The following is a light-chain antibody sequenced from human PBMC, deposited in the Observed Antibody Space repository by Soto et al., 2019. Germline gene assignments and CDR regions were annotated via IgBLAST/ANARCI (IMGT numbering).Light chain of an antibody. CDR3: QQYNTYSRT. Sequence: DIQMTQSPSTRSASVGDRVTITCRASQSISIWLAWYQQKPGKAPKLLIYKASSVESGVPSRFSGSGSGTEFSLTISSLQPDDFATYYCQQYNTYSRTCGQGTKLEI. CDR1: QSISIW. CDR2: KAS. V-gene: IGKV1-5*03. J-gene: IGKJ2*02.